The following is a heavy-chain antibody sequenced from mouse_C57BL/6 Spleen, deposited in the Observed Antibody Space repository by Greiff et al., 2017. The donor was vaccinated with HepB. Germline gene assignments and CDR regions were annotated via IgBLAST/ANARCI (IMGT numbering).Heavy chain of an antibody. CDR3: ARGATVVATPMDY. D-gene: IGHD1-1*01. Sequence: QVQLQQSGAELVRPGTSVKVSCKASGYAFTNYLIEWVKQRPGQGLEWIGVINPGNGGTNYNQKFKGKATLTADKSSSTAYMQLSSLTSEDSAVYVCARGATVVATPMDYWGQGTSVTVSS. CDR2: INPGNGGT. V-gene: IGHV1-54*01. CDR1: GYAFTNYL. J-gene: IGHJ4*01.